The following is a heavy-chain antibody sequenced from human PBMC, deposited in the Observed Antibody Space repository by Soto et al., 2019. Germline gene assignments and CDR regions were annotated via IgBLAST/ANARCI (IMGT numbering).Heavy chain of an antibody. J-gene: IGHJ4*02. CDR3: ARVAYYYDSSGYYYFDY. Sequence: PSETLSLTCTVSGGSISSGGYYWSWIRQHPGKGLEWIGYIYYSGSTYYNPSLKSRVTISVDTSKNQFSLKLSSVTAADTAVYYCARVAYYYDSSGYYYFDYWGQGTLVTSPQ. V-gene: IGHV4-31*03. CDR2: IYYSGST. CDR1: GGSISSGGYY. D-gene: IGHD3-22*01.